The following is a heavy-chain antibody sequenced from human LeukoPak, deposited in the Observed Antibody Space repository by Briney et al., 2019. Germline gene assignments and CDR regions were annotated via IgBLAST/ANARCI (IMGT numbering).Heavy chain of an antibody. Sequence: GASVKVSCKASGYTFTSYGFSWVRQAPGQGLEWMGWISAYNGNTNYEHKLHGRVTMTTDASTSTDYMEMRSLRSDDTAVYYCARELGGWYYYYGMDVWGTGTTVTVSS. J-gene: IGHJ6*04. CDR3: ARELGGWYYYYGMDV. D-gene: IGHD1-26*01. CDR1: GYTFTSYG. V-gene: IGHV1-18*01. CDR2: ISAYNGNT.